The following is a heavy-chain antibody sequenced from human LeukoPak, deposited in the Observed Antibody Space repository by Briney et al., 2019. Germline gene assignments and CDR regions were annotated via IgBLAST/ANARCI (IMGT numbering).Heavy chain of an antibody. CDR3: AKGHSSGRYYFDY. CDR2: ISGSGGST. J-gene: IGHJ4*02. V-gene: IGHV3-23*01. D-gene: IGHD6-19*01. CDR1: GFTFSSYA. Sequence: GGSLRLSCAASGFTFSSYAMSWVRQAPGRGLEWVSTISGSGGSTYYADSVKGRFTISRDNSKNTVYLQMNSLRAEDTAVYYCAKGHSSGRYYFDYWGQGTLVTVSS.